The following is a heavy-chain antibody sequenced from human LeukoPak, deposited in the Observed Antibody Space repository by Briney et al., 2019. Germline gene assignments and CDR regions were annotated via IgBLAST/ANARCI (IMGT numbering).Heavy chain of an antibody. CDR1: GFTFSSYA. CDR2: IYSGGST. CDR3: ARDGTLSGYYFDY. Sequence: GGSLRLSCAASGFTFSSYAMSRVRQAPGKGLEWVSVIYSGGSTYYADSVKGRFTISRDNSKNTLYLQMNSLRAEDTAVYYCARDGTLSGYYFDYWGQGTLVTVSS. V-gene: IGHV3-53*01. D-gene: IGHD3-10*01. J-gene: IGHJ4*02.